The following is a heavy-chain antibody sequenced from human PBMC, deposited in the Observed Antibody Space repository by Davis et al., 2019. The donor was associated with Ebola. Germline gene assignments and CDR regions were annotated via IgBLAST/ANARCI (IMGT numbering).Heavy chain of an antibody. CDR1: GYSFDYFY. J-gene: IGHJ3*02. CDR3: AKTYNSGWYSAFEI. CDR2: IFPHDSHT. D-gene: IGHD6-19*01. V-gene: IGHV5-51*01. Sequence: PGGSLRLSCTASGYSFDYFYIGWVRQMPGKGLEWMGIIFPHDSHTRYSPSFQGQVTFSADKSINTAYLQWSSLKASDTAMYYCAKTYNSGWYSAFEIWGQGTMVTVSS.